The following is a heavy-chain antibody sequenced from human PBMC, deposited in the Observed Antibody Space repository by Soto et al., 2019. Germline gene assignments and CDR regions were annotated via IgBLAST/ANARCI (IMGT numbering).Heavy chain of an antibody. J-gene: IGHJ6*02. Sequence: QVQLVESGGGVVQPGRSLRLSCAASGFTFSSYAMHWVRQAPGKGLEWVAVISYDGSNKYYADSVKGRFTISRDNSKNTLYRQMNSLRAEDTAVYYCAREEIYYDFYYGMDVWGQGTTVTVSS. CDR1: GFTFSSYA. D-gene: IGHD3-3*01. V-gene: IGHV3-30-3*01. CDR2: ISYDGSNK. CDR3: AREEIYYDFYYGMDV.